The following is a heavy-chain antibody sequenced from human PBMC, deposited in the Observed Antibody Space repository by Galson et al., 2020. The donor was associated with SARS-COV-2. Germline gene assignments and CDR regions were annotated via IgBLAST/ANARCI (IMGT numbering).Heavy chain of an antibody. CDR3: ARADYYGSGSYYTDGFDY. J-gene: IGHJ4*02. Sequence: SETLSLTCAVFGGSISSDGYSWSWIRPPPGKGLEGNSYNYHSRNTYYNPSLKSRVTISVDRSKNQFSLKLSSVTAADTAVYYCARADYYGSGSYYTDGFDYWGQGTLVTVSS. V-gene: IGHV4-30-2*01. CDR2: NYHSRNT. D-gene: IGHD3-10*01. CDR1: GGSISSDGYS.